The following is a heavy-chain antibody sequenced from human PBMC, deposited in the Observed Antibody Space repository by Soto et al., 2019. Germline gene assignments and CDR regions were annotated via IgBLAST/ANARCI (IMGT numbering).Heavy chain of an antibody. CDR2: IYYTGST. J-gene: IGHJ4*02. CDR3: ATLYMVRGVRTFDY. Sequence: QVQLQESGPGLVKPSQTLSLTCTVSGGSISSGGYYWSWIRQHPGKGLEWIGYIYYTGSTYYNPSLKGRVTISVDTSKTQFSLKLCSVTAADTAVYYCATLYMVRGVRTFDYWGQGTLVTVSS. CDR1: GGSISSGGYY. D-gene: IGHD3-10*01. V-gene: IGHV4-31*03.